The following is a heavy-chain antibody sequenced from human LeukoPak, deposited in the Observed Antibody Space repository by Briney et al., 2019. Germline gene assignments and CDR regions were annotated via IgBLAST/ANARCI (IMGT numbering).Heavy chain of an antibody. CDR1: GFTFSSYT. V-gene: IGHV3-30*04. Sequence: QPGGSLRLSCAASGFTFSSYTIHWVRQAPGKGLEWVAVISYDGSNKYYADSVQGRFTISRDNSKNALNLQMNSLRAEDTAVYYCAAYYYDSSGYHDYWGQGTLVTVSS. J-gene: IGHJ4*02. D-gene: IGHD3-22*01. CDR3: AAYYYDSSGYHDY. CDR2: ISYDGSNK.